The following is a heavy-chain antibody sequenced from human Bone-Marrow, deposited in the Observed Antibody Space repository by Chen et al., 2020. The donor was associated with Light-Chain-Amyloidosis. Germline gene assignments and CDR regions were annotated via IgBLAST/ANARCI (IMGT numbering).Heavy chain of an antibody. D-gene: IGHD3-10*01. Sequence: EVQLVESGGGLVQPGGSLRLSCAASGLTFSSYWMSWVRPAPGKGLEWVANIKQDGSEKYYVDSVKGRFTISRDNAKNSLYLQMNSLRAEDTAVYYCAREGRYITMVRGVIRYYYYMDVWGKGTTVTVSS. V-gene: IGHV3-7*01. J-gene: IGHJ6*03. CDR1: GLTFSSYW. CDR3: AREGRYITMVRGVIRYYYYMDV. CDR2: IKQDGSEK.